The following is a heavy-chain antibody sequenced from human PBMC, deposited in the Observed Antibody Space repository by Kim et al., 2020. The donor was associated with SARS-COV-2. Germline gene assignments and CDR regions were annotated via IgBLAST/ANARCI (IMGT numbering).Heavy chain of an antibody. J-gene: IGHJ4*02. V-gene: IGHV1-18*01. Sequence: YAQKLQGRVTMTTDTSTSTAYMELRSLRSDDTAVYYCARDRFSVGSYLDYWGQGTLVTVSS. D-gene: IGHD1-26*01. CDR3: ARDRFSVGSYLDY.